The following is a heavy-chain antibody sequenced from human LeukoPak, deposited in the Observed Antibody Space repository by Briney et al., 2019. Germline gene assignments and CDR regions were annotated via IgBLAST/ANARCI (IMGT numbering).Heavy chain of an antibody. CDR3: ARTSYSSSWYSGQSVEDWFDP. J-gene: IGHJ5*02. D-gene: IGHD6-13*01. V-gene: IGHV1-18*01. Sequence: ASVKVSCKASGYTFTSYGISWVRQAPGQGLEWMGWISAYNGNTNYAQKLQGRVTMTRDMSTSTVYMELSSLRSEDTAVYYCARTSYSSSWYSGQSVEDWFDPWGQGTLVTVSS. CDR2: ISAYNGNT. CDR1: GYTFTSYG.